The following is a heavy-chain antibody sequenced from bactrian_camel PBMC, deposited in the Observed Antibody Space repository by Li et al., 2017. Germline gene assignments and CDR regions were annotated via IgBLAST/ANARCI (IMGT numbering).Heavy chain of an antibody. CDR1: GDTYRRFC. D-gene: IGHD2*01. J-gene: IGHJ4*01. V-gene: IGHV3S40*01. CDR3: AGTVPPQGVVSGARCSISGGFAY. Sequence: VQLVESGGGSVQAGGSLRLSCVASGDTYRRFCMGWFRQIPGKAREGVAVIYKTTGKTFYSDSVKGRFTISQDNAKNTVYLQMNSLKPEDTAMYYCAGTVPPQGVVSGARCSISGGFAYWGQGTQVTVS. CDR2: IYKTTGKT.